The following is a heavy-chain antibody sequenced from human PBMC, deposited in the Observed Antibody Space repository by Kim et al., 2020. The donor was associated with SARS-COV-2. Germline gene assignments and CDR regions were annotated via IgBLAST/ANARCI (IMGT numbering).Heavy chain of an antibody. J-gene: IGHJ3*02. Sequence: PSLKGRLTLTKDTSKNQMVLTMTNMDPVDTATYYCARGYNWNGGDAFDIWGQGTMVTVSS. D-gene: IGHD1-20*01. CDR3: ARGYNWNGGDAFDI. V-gene: IGHV2-5*01.